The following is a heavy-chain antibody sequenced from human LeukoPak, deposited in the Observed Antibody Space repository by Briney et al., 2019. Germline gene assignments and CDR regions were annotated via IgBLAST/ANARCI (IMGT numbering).Heavy chain of an antibody. D-gene: IGHD4/OR15-4a*01. J-gene: IGHJ6*03. Sequence: ASVKVSCKASGYTFTGYYMHWVRQAPGQGLEWMGWINPNSGGTNYAQKFQGRVTMTRDTSISTAYMELSRLRSDDTAVYYCARAHDYINYYYYYYMDVWGKGTTVTVSS. CDR3: ARAHDYINYYYYYYMDV. CDR2: INPNSGGT. V-gene: IGHV1-2*02. CDR1: GYTFTGYY.